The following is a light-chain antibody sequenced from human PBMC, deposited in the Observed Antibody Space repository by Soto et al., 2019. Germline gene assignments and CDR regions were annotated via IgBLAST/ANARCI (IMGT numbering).Light chain of an antibody. CDR3: KSYAGRNTYV. Sequence: QSVLTQPPSASGSPGQSVTISCTGTKNDIGVYDFVSWYQHHPGKAPRLIIYEVVQRPSGVPDRFSGSKSGNTASLTVSGPQAADEADYFCKSYAGRNTYVFGSGTKVTVL. J-gene: IGLJ1*01. CDR1: KNDIGVYDF. V-gene: IGLV2-8*01. CDR2: EVV.